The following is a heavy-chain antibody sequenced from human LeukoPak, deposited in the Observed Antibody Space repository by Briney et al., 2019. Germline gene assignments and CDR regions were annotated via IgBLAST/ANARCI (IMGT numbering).Heavy chain of an antibody. D-gene: IGHD2-21*02. J-gene: IGHJ4*02. Sequence: SVKVSCKPSGGTFSSYAISWVRLAPGQGLEWLGRVISILCIANYAQKSQGRVRITADKYTSTAYLALRMRRSEDTDVYYCSIGSPYFCGGDCLFDYWGQGTLVTVSS. V-gene: IGHV1-69*04. CDR2: VISILCIA. CDR1: GGTFSSYA. CDR3: SIGSPYFCGGDCLFDY.